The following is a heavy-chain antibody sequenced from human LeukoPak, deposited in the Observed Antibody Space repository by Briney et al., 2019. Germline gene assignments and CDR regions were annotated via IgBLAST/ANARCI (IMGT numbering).Heavy chain of an antibody. J-gene: IGHJ6*02. CDR1: GYTITNYD. D-gene: IGHD4-17*01. CDR3: ARVPTTTVTWYYYGMDV. CDR2: MNPNSGNT. Sequence: ASVKDSCKASGYTITNYDINWVRQATGQGLEWMGWMNPNSGNTGYAQNFQGRVTMTRNTSITTAYMELSSLRSEDTAVYYCARVPTTTVTWYYYGMDVWGQGTTVTVSS. V-gene: IGHV1-8*01.